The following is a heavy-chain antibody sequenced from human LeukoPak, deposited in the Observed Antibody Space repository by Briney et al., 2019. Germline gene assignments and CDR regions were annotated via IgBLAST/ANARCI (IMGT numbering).Heavy chain of an antibody. CDR2: ISSSSSYI. V-gene: IGHV3-21*01. CDR3: ASPLNYYDSSALGY. Sequence: GGSLRLSCAASGFTFSSYSMNWVRQAPGKGLEWASSISSSSSYIYYADSVKGRFTISRDNAKNSLYLQMNSLRAEDTAVYYCASPLNYYDSSALGYWGQGTLVTVSS. D-gene: IGHD3-22*01. J-gene: IGHJ4*02. CDR1: GFTFSSYS.